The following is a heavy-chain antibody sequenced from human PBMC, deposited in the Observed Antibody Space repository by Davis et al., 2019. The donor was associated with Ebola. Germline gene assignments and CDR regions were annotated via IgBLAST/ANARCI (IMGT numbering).Heavy chain of an antibody. V-gene: IGHV3-20*04. CDR1: GFTFDDYA. Sequence: PGGSLRLSCAASGFTFDDYAMTWVRQTPGKGLEWLSGINWNGGSTGNADSVKGRFTISRDNAKNFLYLQMNSLRGEDTALYYCARVNAETGYSRFDSWGQGTRVTVSS. D-gene: IGHD3-9*01. CDR2: INWNGGST. CDR3: ARVNAETGYSRFDS. J-gene: IGHJ5*01.